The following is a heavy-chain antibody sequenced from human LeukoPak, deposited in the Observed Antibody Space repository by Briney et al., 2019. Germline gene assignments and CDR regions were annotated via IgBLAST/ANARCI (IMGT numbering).Heavy chain of an antibody. Sequence: ASVKVSCKASGYTFIGYYMHWVRQAPGQGLEWMGWINPNSGGTNYAQKFQGWVTMTRDTSISTAYMELSRLRSDDTAVYYCARVDMSRGSSTGGYYYYMDVWGKGTTVTVSS. CDR3: ARVDMSRGSSTGGYYYYMDV. D-gene: IGHD2-2*01. V-gene: IGHV1-2*04. J-gene: IGHJ6*03. CDR2: INPNSGGT. CDR1: GYTFIGYY.